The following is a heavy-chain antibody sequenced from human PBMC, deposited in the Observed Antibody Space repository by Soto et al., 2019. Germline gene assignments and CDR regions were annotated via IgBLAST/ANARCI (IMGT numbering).Heavy chain of an antibody. D-gene: IGHD3-16*01. V-gene: IGHV3-15*07. Sequence: EVQLVESGGGFVESGGSLRLSCAASGFSFKDAWMTWVRQAPGKGLEWVGRIKSSTDGGTADYGAAVKGRFTMSRDASKDTLYLHMDGLKREDTGVYYCTSFFQRRGRLFDSWGPGTQVSVSS. CDR3: TSFFQRRGRLFDS. CDR2: IKSSTDGGTA. J-gene: IGHJ4*02. CDR1: GFSFKDAW.